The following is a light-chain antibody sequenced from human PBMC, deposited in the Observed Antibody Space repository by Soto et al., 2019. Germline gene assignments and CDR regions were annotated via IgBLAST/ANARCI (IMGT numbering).Light chain of an antibody. V-gene: IGKV3-11*01. CDR1: QSVSNY. Sequence: EIVLTQSPATLSLSPGERATLSCRASQSVSNYLAWFQQKPGQAPRLLIYDASNRATGIPARFSGSGSGTAFSLTISSLEPEDFAVYYCEQRSSWPLPTFGRWTKVEI. CDR2: DAS. J-gene: IGKJ4*01. CDR3: EQRSSWPLPT.